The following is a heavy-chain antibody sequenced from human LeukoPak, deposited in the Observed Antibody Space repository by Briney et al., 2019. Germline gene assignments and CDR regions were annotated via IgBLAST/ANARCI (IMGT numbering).Heavy chain of an antibody. CDR2: IYYSGSA. V-gene: IGHV4-59*08. J-gene: IGHJ4*02. D-gene: IGHD1-26*01. Sequence: TSETLSLTCTVSGGSISSFYWSWIRQPPGKGLEWIGYIYYSGSANYNPSLKSRVTISIDTSKNQFSLKLSSVTAADTAVYYCARLVGAAHDFDYWGQGTLVTVSS. CDR3: ARLVGAAHDFDY. CDR1: GGSISSFY.